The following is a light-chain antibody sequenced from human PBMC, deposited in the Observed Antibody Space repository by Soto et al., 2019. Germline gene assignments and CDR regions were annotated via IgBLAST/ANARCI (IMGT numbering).Light chain of an antibody. Sequence: EIVMTQSPATLSVSPGERVTLSCRASQSISIFLAWYQQKPGQAPRLLIYGPSTRATGIPARFSGSGSGTDFTLTISSLQSEDFGVYYCQQYYTWPLTFGGGTNVEIK. J-gene: IGKJ4*01. V-gene: IGKV3-15*01. CDR3: QQYYTWPLT. CDR1: QSISIF. CDR2: GPS.